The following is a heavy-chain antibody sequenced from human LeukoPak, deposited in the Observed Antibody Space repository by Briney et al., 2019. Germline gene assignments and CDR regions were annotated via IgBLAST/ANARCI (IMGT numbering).Heavy chain of an antibody. CDR2: IHSGGNA. CDR1: GDSINSGGYY. Sequence: SETLSLTCSISGDSINSGGYYWNWIRQPPGKDLEWLGYIHSGGNAYFNPSVEGRSSISLDKSQNQFFLRLTSVTAADTAVYFCARDHYDSRGDYVVEYWGQGTLVTVSS. J-gene: IGHJ4*02. CDR3: ARDHYDSRGDYVVEY. V-gene: IGHV4-31*03. D-gene: IGHD3-22*01.